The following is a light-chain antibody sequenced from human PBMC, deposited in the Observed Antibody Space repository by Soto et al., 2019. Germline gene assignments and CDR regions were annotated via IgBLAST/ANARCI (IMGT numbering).Light chain of an antibody. J-gene: IGKJ4*01. CDR3: QQYNNWPALT. Sequence: EIVMTQSPATLSVSPGERATLSCRASQSVSSNLAWYQQKPGQAPRLLIYGASTRATGIPARFSGSGSGTEFTLTLSSLQSEDFAFYYCQQYNNWPALTFGGGTKVEIK. V-gene: IGKV3-15*01. CDR2: GAS. CDR1: QSVSSN.